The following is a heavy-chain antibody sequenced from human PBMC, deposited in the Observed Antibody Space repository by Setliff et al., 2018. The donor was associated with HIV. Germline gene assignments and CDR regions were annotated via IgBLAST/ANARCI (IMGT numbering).Heavy chain of an antibody. V-gene: IGHV4-4*08. Sequence: SETLSLTCAVSGDSINKYYWSWIRQPPGKGLEWLGSISSTGTTNYSPSLRSRVTISIETSNTRFSLWLRSVTASDTATYYCARLGRAIDDGGSSVRLDFWGQGVLVTVSS. CDR3: ARLGRAIDDGGSSVRLDF. D-gene: IGHD2-15*01. CDR2: ISSTGTT. J-gene: IGHJ4*02. CDR1: GDSINKYY.